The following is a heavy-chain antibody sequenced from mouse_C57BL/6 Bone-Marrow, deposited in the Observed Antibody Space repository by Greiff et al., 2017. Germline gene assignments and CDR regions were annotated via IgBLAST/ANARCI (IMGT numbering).Heavy chain of an antibody. V-gene: IGHV1-50*01. Sequence: QVQLKQPGAELVKPGASVKLSCKASGYTFTSYWMQWVKQRPGQGLEWIGEIDPSDSYTNYNQKFKGKATLTVDTSSSTAYMQLSSLTSEDSAVYYCAKEDYGSPYWYFDVWGTGTTVTVSS. J-gene: IGHJ1*03. D-gene: IGHD1-1*01. CDR2: IDPSDSYT. CDR3: AKEDYGSPYWYFDV. CDR1: GYTFTSYW.